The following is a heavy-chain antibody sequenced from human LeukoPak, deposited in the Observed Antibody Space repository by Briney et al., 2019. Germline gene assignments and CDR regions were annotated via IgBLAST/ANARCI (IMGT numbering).Heavy chain of an antibody. V-gene: IGHV3-30-3*01. CDR3: ARERGETADGSYYFDY. J-gene: IGHJ4*02. CDR2: ISYDGSNK. CDR1: GFTFSGYA. D-gene: IGHD5-18*01. Sequence: GGSLRLSCAASGFTFSGYAMHWVRQAPGKGLEWVAVISYDGSNKYYADSVKGRFTISRDNSKNTLYLQMNSLRAEDTAVYYCARERGETADGSYYFDYWGQGTLVTVSS.